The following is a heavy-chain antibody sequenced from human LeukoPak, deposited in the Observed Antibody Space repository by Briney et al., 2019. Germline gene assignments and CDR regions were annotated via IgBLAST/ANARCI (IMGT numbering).Heavy chain of an antibody. Sequence: GGSLRLSCAASGFTFSSYAMSWVRQAPVKGLEWVSAISGSGGSTYYADSVKGRFTISRDNSKNTLYLQMNSLRAEDTAVYYCAKAPRSLTMPDYWGQGTLVTVSS. D-gene: IGHD2-2*01. CDR3: AKAPRSLTMPDY. CDR2: ISGSGGST. V-gene: IGHV3-23*01. CDR1: GFTFSSYA. J-gene: IGHJ4*02.